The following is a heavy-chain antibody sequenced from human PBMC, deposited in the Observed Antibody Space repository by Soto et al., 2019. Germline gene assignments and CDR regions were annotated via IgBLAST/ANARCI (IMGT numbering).Heavy chain of an antibody. CDR3: TTDRKDWLTRDYYGMDL. V-gene: IGHV3-15*05. CDR1: GFTFSNAW. Sequence: VQLVESGGGLMKPGGSLRLSCAASGFTFSNAWLSWVRQAPGKGLEWIGRIKTETEGGTTDYAAPVKGRFTISRDDSKNTLYLQMNSLRIEDTAIYHCTTDRKDWLTRDYYGMDLWGQGTTVTVSS. D-gene: IGHD3-9*01. J-gene: IGHJ6*02. CDR2: IKTETEGGTT.